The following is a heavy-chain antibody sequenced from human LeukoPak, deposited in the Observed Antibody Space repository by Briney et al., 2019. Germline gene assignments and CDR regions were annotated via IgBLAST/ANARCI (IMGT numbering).Heavy chain of an antibody. V-gene: IGHV3-23*01. CDR3: AKDETSGTTRGRAFDI. CDR1: GFTFSSYA. J-gene: IGHJ3*02. Sequence: GSLRLSCAASGFTFSSYAMSWVRQAPGEGLEWVSGISGSGGSTYYADSVKGRFTISRDNSKNTLYLQMSSLRAEDTAVYYCAKDETSGTTRGRAFDIWGQGTMVTVSS. D-gene: IGHD1-1*01. CDR2: ISGSGGST.